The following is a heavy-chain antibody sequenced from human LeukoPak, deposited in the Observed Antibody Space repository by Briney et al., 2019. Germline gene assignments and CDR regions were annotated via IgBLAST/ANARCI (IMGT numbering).Heavy chain of an antibody. D-gene: IGHD3-10*01. CDR2: IYGSRST. CDR3: ARDSGTTGEVKFDP. J-gene: IGHJ5*02. Sequence: PSETLSLTCTVSGDSISSLFLSWIRQPAGKGLEWIGRIYGSRSTTYNPSLKSRVTMSVDTSKNQFSLKLTSVTAADTAVYYCARDSGTTGEVKFDPWGHGILVTVSS. V-gene: IGHV4-4*07. CDR1: GDSISSLF.